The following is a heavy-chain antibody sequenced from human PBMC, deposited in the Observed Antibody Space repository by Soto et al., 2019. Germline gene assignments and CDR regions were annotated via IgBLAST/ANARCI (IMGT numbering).Heavy chain of an antibody. V-gene: IGHV4-30-2*01. J-gene: IGHJ4*02. CDR3: ARVGALWFGEGGDY. CDR1: GGSISSGGYS. CDR2: IYHSGST. D-gene: IGHD3-10*01. Sequence: TLSLTCAVSGGSISSGGYSWSWIRQPPGKGLEWIGYIYHSGSTYYDPSLKSRVTISVDTSKNQFSLKLSSVTAADTAVYYCARVGALWFGEGGDYWGQGTLVTVSS.